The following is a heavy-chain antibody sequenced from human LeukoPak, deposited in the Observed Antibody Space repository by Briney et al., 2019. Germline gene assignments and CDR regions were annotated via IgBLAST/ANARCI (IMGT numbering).Heavy chain of an antibody. D-gene: IGHD1-26*01. CDR2: MKYDGSEK. CDR3: ATHLGGATTPFDY. V-gene: IGHV3-7*03. CDR1: GFTFSSYW. Sequence: GGSLRLSCAASGFTFSSYWMSWVRQAPGKGLEWVANMKYDGSEKDYVDSVKGRFTISRDNAKNSLYLQMNSLRAEDTAVYYCATHLGGATTPFDYWGQGTLVTVSS. J-gene: IGHJ4*02.